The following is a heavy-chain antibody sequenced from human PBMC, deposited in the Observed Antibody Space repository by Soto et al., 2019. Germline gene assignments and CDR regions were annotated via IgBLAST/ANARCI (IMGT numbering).Heavy chain of an antibody. J-gene: IGHJ6*02. Sequence: QVQLAQSGAEVKKPGASMRVSCKASGYAITDHYIHWVRQAPGQGLEYMGWINPMDGSTKISQKFQGSATMTTDRPITVVYLGLSSLTSDDTATYYCARQRRGSGSFGGLDVWGQGTAVTVSS. CDR2: INPMDGST. V-gene: IGHV1-2*02. D-gene: IGHD3-10*01. CDR1: GYAITDHY. CDR3: ARQRRGSGSFGGLDV.